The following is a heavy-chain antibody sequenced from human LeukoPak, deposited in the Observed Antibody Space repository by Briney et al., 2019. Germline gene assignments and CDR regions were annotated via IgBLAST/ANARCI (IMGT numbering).Heavy chain of an antibody. CDR1: GYTFTDYA. D-gene: IGHD3-16*01. J-gene: IGHJ5*02. Sequence: GASVTVSCKASGYTFTDYAINWVRQATGQGREWMGWMNSSNDYTGFPQKFHGRISITRDTSIGTAYLELSGLTSEDTAIYYCARGKSGGPTGWFDPWGQGTLVTVSS. CDR3: ARGKSGGPTGWFDP. V-gene: IGHV1-8*01. CDR2: MNSSNDYT.